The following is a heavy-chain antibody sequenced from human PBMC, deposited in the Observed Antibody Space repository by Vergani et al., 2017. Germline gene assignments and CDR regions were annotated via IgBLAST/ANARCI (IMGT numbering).Heavy chain of an antibody. D-gene: IGHD3-3*01. CDR3: ARGWASADFWSGYSDNWFDP. Sequence: QVQLQQWGAGLLKPSEPLSLTCAVYGGSFSGYYWSWIRQPPGKGLEWIGEINHSGSTNYNPSLKSRVTISVDTSKNQFSLKLSSVTAADTAVYYCARGWASADFWSGYSDNWFDPWGQGTLVTVSS. V-gene: IGHV4-34*01. J-gene: IGHJ5*02. CDR2: INHSGST. CDR1: GGSFSGYY.